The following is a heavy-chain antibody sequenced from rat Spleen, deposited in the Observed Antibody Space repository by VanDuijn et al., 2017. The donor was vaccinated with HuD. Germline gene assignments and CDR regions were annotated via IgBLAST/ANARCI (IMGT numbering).Heavy chain of an antibody. CDR1: GFSLTSDG. CDR3: TRERERSPYYFEY. Sequence: QVQLKESGPGLVQPSQTLSLTCTVSGFSLTSDGVSWVRQPPGKGLEWIAAVSSGGNTYYDSTLKSRLSISRDTSESQVFLKMNSLQTEDTAIYFCTRERERSPYYFEYWGQGVMVTVSS. CDR2: VSSGGNT. V-gene: IGHV2S12*01. J-gene: IGHJ2*01. D-gene: IGHD3-8*01.